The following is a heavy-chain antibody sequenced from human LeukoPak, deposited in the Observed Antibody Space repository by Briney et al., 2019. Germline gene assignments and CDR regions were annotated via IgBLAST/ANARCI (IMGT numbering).Heavy chain of an antibody. CDR2: INSDGSST. CDR1: GFTFSSYW. V-gene: IGHV3-74*01. J-gene: IGHJ4*02. CDR3: ARELRFLEWSLYDY. Sequence: GGSLRLSCAASGFTFSSYWMHWVRQAPGKGLVGVSRINSDGSSTSYADSVKGRFTISRDNAKDTLYLQMNSLRAEDTAVYYCARELRFLEWSLYDYWVQGTLVTVSS. D-gene: IGHD3-3*01.